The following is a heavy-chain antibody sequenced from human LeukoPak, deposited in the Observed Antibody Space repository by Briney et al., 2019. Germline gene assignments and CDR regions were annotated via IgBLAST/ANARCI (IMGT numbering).Heavy chain of an antibody. D-gene: IGHD3-16*01. Sequence: PSETLSLTCNVSRGSLRCFYWRWIRPAPGKGLEGMGYVYSGSTQYNPALRRRVAISLDTFRNPMLLNRDSVTGGGTAVYFCARGRGPLRVEFGDWGHGTLVTVSS. V-gene: IGHV4-4*09. CDR1: RGSLRCFY. CDR2: VYSGST. J-gene: IGHJ4*01. CDR3: ARGRGPLRVEFGD.